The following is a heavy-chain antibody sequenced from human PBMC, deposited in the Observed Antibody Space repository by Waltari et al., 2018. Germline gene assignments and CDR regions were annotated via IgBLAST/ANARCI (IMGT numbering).Heavy chain of an antibody. Sequence: QVQLQQWGAGLLKPSETLSLTCAVYGGSFSGYYWSWIRQPPGKGLEWIGEINHIGSTHNNPSLKSRITISVDTSKNQVSLKLSSVTAADTAVYYCARLPRIAAAGIYYFDYWGQGTLVTVSS. D-gene: IGHD6-13*01. J-gene: IGHJ4*02. CDR1: GGSFSGYY. CDR3: ARLPRIAAAGIYYFDY. V-gene: IGHV4-34*01. CDR2: INHIGST.